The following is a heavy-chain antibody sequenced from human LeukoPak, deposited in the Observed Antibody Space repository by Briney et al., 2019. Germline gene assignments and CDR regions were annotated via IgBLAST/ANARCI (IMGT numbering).Heavy chain of an antibody. CDR2: IFYSGTT. V-gene: IGHV4-59*12. J-gene: IGHJ6*03. CDR1: GGSISNDY. CDR3: ARDLRCSSTSCYISGDHYYFMDV. Sequence: SETLSLTCTVSGGSISNDYWSWTWIRQPLGKGLEWIGYIFYSGTTNYNPSLKSRVTMSVDTSKNQFSLKLSSVTAADTAVYFCARDLRCSSTSCYISGDHYYFMDVWGKGTTVTVSS. D-gene: IGHD2-2*02.